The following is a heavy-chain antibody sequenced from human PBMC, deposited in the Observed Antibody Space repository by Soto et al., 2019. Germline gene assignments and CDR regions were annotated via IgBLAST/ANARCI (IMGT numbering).Heavy chain of an antibody. D-gene: IGHD3-16*01. CDR3: AKDEGGISDS. J-gene: IGHJ4*02. Sequence: QVQLVQSGAEVKKPGASLKVSCRASGYTFTAYYIHWVRQAPGQALEWMGWIWPNRGATHYAQQFQGRVTMTRDTSINTVYMELSPVKSDDTAVYYCAKDEGGISDSWGQGTLVTVSS. CDR2: IWPNRGAT. CDR1: GYTFTAYY. V-gene: IGHV1-2*02.